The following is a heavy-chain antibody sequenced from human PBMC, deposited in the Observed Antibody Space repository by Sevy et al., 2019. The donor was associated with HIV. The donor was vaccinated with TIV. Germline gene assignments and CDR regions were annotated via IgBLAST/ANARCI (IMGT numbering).Heavy chain of an antibody. CDR3: ARDSPYNWNDVGDTFDS. D-gene: IGHD1-20*01. CDR1: GGSISSHY. CDR2: INYSGST. Sequence: SETLSLTCTVSGGSISSHYWSWVRQPPGKGLEWIGYINYSGSTNYNPALESRVTISVDTSKNQFSLKLSSVTAADTAVYYCARDSPYNWNDVGDTFDSWGPGTMVTVSS. V-gene: IGHV4-59*11. J-gene: IGHJ3*02.